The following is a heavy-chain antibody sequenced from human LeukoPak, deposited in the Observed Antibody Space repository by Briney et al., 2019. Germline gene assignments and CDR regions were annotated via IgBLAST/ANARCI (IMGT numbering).Heavy chain of an antibody. D-gene: IGHD4-17*01. CDR1: GFTFSSYA. CDR2: ISGSGGST. CDR3: ANKDDYESGYFDY. Sequence: GGSLRLSCAASGFTFSSYAMSWVRQAPGKGLEWVSAISGSGGSTYYADSVKGRFTISRDNSKNTLYLQMNSLRAEDTAVYYCANKDDYESGYFDYWGQGALVTVSS. V-gene: IGHV3-23*01. J-gene: IGHJ4*02.